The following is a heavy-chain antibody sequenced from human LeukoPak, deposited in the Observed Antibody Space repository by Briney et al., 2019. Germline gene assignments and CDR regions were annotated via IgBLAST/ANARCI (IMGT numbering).Heavy chain of an antibody. CDR3: TTFDYAAFLI. J-gene: IGHJ3*02. V-gene: IGHV3-15*01. CDR1: GFTSSNAW. Sequence: GGSLRLSCAVSGFTSSNAWMSWVRQAPGKGLEWVGLIKSKTDGGTRDYAAPVKGRFTISRDDSKNTLYLQMNSLKTEDTAVYYCTTFDYAAFLIWGQGTMVTVSS. D-gene: IGHD4/OR15-4a*01. CDR2: IKSKTDGGTR.